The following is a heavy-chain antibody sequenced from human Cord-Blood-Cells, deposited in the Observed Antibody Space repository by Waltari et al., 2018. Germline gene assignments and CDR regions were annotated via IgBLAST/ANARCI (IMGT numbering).Heavy chain of an antibody. CDR3: ARDEELGASDY. D-gene: IGHD3-3*01. CDR1: GYPLTSSG. V-gene: IGHV1-18*01. Sequence: QVQLVQSRAAVQKPAPPVQVSCQASGYPLTSSGISRVRQAPGQGPAWMGRISAYNGNPNYAQKLQGRVTMTTDTATSTADMALRSLRSDDTAVYYCARDEELGASDYWGQGTLVTISS. CDR2: ISAYNGNP. J-gene: IGHJ4*02.